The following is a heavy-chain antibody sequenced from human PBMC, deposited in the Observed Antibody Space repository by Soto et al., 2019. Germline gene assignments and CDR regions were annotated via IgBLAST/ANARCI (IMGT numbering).Heavy chain of an antibody. V-gene: IGHV3-30-3*01. CDR2: ISYDGSNK. Sequence: SLRLSCAASGFTFSSYAMHWVRQAPGKGLEWVAVISYDGSNKYYADSVKGRFTISRDNSKNTLYLQMNSLRAEDTAVYYCARDSSSWSTKYYYYGMDVWGQGTTVTVSS. CDR3: ARDSSSWSTKYYYYGMDV. D-gene: IGHD6-13*01. J-gene: IGHJ6*02. CDR1: GFTFSSYA.